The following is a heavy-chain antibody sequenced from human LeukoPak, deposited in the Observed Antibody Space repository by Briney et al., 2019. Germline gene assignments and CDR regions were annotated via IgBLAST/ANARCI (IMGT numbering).Heavy chain of an antibody. D-gene: IGHD1-26*01. J-gene: IGHJ4*02. CDR3: TRAVGAPSYPLDY. CDR2: IRSKANSYAT. V-gene: IGHV3-73*01. Sequence: GGSLRLSCAASGFTFSGSAMHWVRQASGKGLEWVGRIRSKANSYATAYAASVDDRFNISRDDSKNTAYLQMNSLKTEDTAVYYCTRAVGAPSYPLDYWGQGTLVTVSS. CDR1: GFTFSGSA.